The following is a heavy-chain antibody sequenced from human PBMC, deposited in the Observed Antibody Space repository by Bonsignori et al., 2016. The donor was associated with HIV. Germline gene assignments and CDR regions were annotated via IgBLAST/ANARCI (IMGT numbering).Heavy chain of an antibody. V-gene: IGHV3-7*03. D-gene: IGHD1-26*01. CDR1: GFTFSTYW. CDR3: ARDKEGALDY. CDR2: IKQDGSER. J-gene: IGHJ4*02. Sequence: GESLKISCAVSGFTFSTYWDGAGSARAPGKGLEWVANIKQDGSERNYVDSVKGRFTISRDNAKNSLYLQMNSLRAEDTAVYYCARDKEGALDYWGQGTLVTVSS.